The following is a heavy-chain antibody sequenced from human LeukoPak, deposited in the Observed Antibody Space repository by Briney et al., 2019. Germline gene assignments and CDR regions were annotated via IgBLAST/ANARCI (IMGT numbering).Heavy chain of an antibody. V-gene: IGHV3-15*01. CDR1: GFTFSSYV. Sequence: GGSLRLSCAASGFTFSSYVMSWVRQAPGRGLEWVGRIKSKTDGGTTDYAAPVKGRFTISRDDSKNTLYLQMNSLKTEDTAVYYCTTGITMVRGVIHLIDYWGQGTLVTVSS. J-gene: IGHJ4*02. CDR2: IKSKTDGGTT. CDR3: TTGITMVRGVIHLIDY. D-gene: IGHD3-10*01.